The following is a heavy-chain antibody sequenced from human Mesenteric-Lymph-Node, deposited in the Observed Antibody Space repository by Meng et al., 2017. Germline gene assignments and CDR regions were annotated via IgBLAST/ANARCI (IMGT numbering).Heavy chain of an antibody. CDR2: IKQDGSEK. CDR1: GFTFSSYW. CDR3: ASEKYCTS. J-gene: IGHJ5*02. V-gene: IGHV3-7*01. Sequence: GESLKISCAASGFTFSSYWMTWVRQAPGKGLEWVANIKQDGSEKHYVDSVKGRFTISRDNAKNSLYLQMNSLRAEDTAVYYCASEKYCTSWGQGTLVTVSS. D-gene: IGHD2-8*01.